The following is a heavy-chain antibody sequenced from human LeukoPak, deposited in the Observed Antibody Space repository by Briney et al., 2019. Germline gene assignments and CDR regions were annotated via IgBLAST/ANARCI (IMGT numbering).Heavy chain of an antibody. V-gene: IGHV4-59*08. CDR3: ARLTTVTAYYYYYGMDV. Sequence: SETLSLTCTVSGGSISSYYWSWIRQPPGKGLEWIGYIYYSGSTNYNPSLKSRVTISVDTSKNQFSLKLSSVTAADTVVYYCARLTTVTAYYYYYGMDVWGQGTTVTVSS. CDR1: GGSISSYY. D-gene: IGHD4-17*01. J-gene: IGHJ6*02. CDR2: IYYSGST.